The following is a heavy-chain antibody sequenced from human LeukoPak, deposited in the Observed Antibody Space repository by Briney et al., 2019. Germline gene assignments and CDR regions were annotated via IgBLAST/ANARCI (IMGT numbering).Heavy chain of an antibody. V-gene: IGHV4-39*01. CDR2: INYSGST. CDR1: SGSISSSSYY. Sequence: SETLSLTCTVSSGSISSSSYYWGWIRQPPGKGLEWIGSINYSGSTYYNPSLKSRVTISVDTSKNQFSLKLSSVTAADTAVYYCARSVGVSWAPSPRPKYYFDYWGQGTLVTVSS. J-gene: IGHJ4*02. CDR3: ARSVGVSWAPSPRPKYYFDY. D-gene: IGHD2-2*01.